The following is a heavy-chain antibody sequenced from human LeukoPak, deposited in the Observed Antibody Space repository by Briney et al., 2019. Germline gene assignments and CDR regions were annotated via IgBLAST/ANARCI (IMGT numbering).Heavy chain of an antibody. D-gene: IGHD1-26*01. V-gene: IGHV3-66*02. CDR3: ARDQRSESYYPWGWFDP. CDR1: GFAVSTNY. CDR2: IYSDGST. Sequence: GSLRLSCAASGFAVSTNYLSWVRQAPGKGLEWVSVIYSDGSTYYTDSVKGRFTISRDNSKNTLYLQVNSLRPEDTAVYYCARDQRSESYYPWGWFDPWGQGTLVTVSS. J-gene: IGHJ5*02.